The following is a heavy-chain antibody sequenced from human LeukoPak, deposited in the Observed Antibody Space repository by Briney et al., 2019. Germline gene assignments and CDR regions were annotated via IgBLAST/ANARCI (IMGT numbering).Heavy chain of an antibody. CDR2: INSDGSST. CDR1: GFTFSSYW. J-gene: IGHJ3*01. CDR3: ARTRLALRNAFDL. V-gene: IGHV3-74*01. Sequence: GGSLRLSCAASGFTFSSYWMHWVRQAPGKGLVWVSRINSDGSSTNYADSVKGRFTISRDNAKKSLYLRMNSLRVEDTAIYYCARTRLALRNAFDLWGQGTLVTVSP.